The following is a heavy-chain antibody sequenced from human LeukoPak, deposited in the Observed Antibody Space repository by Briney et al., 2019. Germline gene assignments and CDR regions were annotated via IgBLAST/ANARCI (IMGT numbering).Heavy chain of an antibody. Sequence: SETLSLTCTVSGGSISSSSYYWGWIRQPPGKGLEWIGSIYYSGSTYYNPSLKSRVTISVDTSKNQFSLKLSSVTAADTAVYYCASASRDLWFGELYPPFDYWAQGTLVTVSS. CDR3: ASASRDLWFGELYPPFDY. V-gene: IGHV4-39*01. D-gene: IGHD3-10*01. CDR1: GGSISSSSYY. CDR2: IYYSGST. J-gene: IGHJ4*02.